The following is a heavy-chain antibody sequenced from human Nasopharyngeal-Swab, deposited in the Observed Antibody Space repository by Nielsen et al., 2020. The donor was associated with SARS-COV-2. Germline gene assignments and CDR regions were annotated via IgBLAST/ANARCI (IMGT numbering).Heavy chain of an antibody. CDR3: ARVRADYGGNSDEPSMGV. J-gene: IGHJ6*02. D-gene: IGHD4-23*01. V-gene: IGHV3-21*01. Sequence: WIRQPPGKGLEWVSSISSSSSYIYYADSVKGRFTISRDNAKNSLYLQMNSLRAEDTAVYYCARVRADYGGNSDEPSMGVWGQGTTVTVSS. CDR2: ISSSSSYI.